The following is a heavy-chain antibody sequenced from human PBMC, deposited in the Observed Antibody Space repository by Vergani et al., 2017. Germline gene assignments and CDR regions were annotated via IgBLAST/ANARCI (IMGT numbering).Heavy chain of an antibody. D-gene: IGHD6-19*01. Sequence: QVNLEQSGTEVKKPGSSVKVSCKVSGDIFNNYTVTWVRQAPGQGLEWMGRIIPIIRLATSAQKFQDRVKITGDTSTNTVYMEMNNLRSEDTAVYYCAGVSPGDNSGWEPFDYWGQGTLVTVSS. CDR1: GDIFNNYT. CDR2: IIPIIRLA. CDR3: AGVSPGDNSGWEPFDY. V-gene: IGHV1-69*02. J-gene: IGHJ4*02.